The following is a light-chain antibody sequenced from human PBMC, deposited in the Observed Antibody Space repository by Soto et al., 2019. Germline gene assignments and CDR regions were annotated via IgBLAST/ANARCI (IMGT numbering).Light chain of an antibody. Sequence: QSAVTQPPSVSGAPGQRVTISCTGSSSNIEADYDVHWYQQFPGRAPKLLIYGNRNRPSGVPDRFSGTKSGTSASLDITGLQAEDEADYYCQSFDTRLNTVVFGGGTKLTVL. J-gene: IGLJ2*01. CDR2: GNR. CDR1: SSNIEADYD. CDR3: QSFDTRLNTVV. V-gene: IGLV1-40*01.